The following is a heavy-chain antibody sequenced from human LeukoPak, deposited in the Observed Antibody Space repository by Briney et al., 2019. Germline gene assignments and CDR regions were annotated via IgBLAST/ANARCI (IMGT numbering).Heavy chain of an antibody. CDR2: ISGSGGST. D-gene: IGHD4-17*01. Sequence: GGSLRLSCAASGLTFSSYAMSWVRQAPGQGLEWVSAISGSGGSTYYADSVKGRFTISRDNSKNTLYLQMNSLRAEDTAVYYCAKDSATVTTGDYWGQGTLVTVSS. V-gene: IGHV3-23*01. CDR1: GLTFSSYA. CDR3: AKDSATVTTGDY. J-gene: IGHJ4*02.